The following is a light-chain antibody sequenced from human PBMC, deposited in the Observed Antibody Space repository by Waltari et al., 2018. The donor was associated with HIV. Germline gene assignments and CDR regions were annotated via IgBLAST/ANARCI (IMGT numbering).Light chain of an antibody. J-gene: IGLJ3*02. CDR2: RSN. CDR1: YNNVGFEG. Sequence: QAGLIQSPSVSRALRQSATLTCTGTYNNVGFEGAVWLQQHHGPPPKLLFHRSNSRPSGISERFSASRSGSTASLTISGLQPEDEADYYCSAWDSSLSVWQFGGGTRLTVL. CDR3: SAWDSSLSVWQ. V-gene: IGLV10-54*04.